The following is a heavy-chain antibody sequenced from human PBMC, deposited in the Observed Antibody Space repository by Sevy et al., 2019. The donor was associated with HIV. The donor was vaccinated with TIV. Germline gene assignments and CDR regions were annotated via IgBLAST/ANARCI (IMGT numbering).Heavy chain of an antibody. Sequence: GSLRLSCAASGFTFSNAWMSWVRQAPGKGLEWVGRIKSKTDGGTTDYAAPVKGRLTISRDDSKNTLYLQMNSLKTEDTAVYYCTTPSAFWSGYLSYAFDIWGQGTMVTVSS. CDR2: IKSKTDGGTT. J-gene: IGHJ3*02. CDR3: TTPSAFWSGYLSYAFDI. CDR1: GFTFSNAW. V-gene: IGHV3-15*01. D-gene: IGHD3-3*01.